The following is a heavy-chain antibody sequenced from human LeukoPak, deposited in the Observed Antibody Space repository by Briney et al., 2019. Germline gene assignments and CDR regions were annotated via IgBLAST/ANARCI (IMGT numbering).Heavy chain of an antibody. D-gene: IGHD6-13*01. Sequence: SETLSLTCTVSGGSISSYYWSWIRQPPGKGLEWIGYIYYTGITNYNPSLKSRVTISVDTSKNQYSLKLSSVTAADTAVYYCARARSSSWLTYFDYWGQGTLVTVSS. CDR1: GGSISSYY. CDR3: ARARSSSWLTYFDY. CDR2: IYYTGIT. J-gene: IGHJ4*02. V-gene: IGHV4-59*12.